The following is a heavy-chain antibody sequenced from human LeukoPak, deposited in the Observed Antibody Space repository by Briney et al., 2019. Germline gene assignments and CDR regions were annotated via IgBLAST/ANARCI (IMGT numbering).Heavy chain of an antibody. V-gene: IGHV4-59*12. CDR3: ARNGDDNGHYYHYYMYV. CDR1: GGSITSYY. D-gene: IGHD3-16*01. CDR2: ISYSGST. J-gene: IGHJ6*03. Sequence: PSETLSLTCAVSGGSITSYYWTWIRQPPGKGLEWIGYISYSGSTNYNPSLKSRVFISIDTSNNQLSLRLSSVTAADTAVYYCARNGDDNGHYYHYYMYVWGKGTTVTVSS.